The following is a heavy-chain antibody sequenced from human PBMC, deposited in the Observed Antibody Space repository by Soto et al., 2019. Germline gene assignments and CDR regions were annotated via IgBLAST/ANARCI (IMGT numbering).Heavy chain of an antibody. D-gene: IGHD1-1*01. CDR3: ARDRWDSGTNYGMDV. CDR2: ITPSGRIT. CDR1: GFTFSDYY. J-gene: IGHJ6*04. V-gene: IGHV3-11*01. Sequence: QVQLVESGGGLVKPGGSLRLSCTASGFTFSDYYMTWIRQAPGKGLEWVSYITPSGRITYDADSVKGRFTVSRDNTNNSLYLHMNGLRAEDTAVYYCARDRWDSGTNYGMDVCGKGTTVTVSS.